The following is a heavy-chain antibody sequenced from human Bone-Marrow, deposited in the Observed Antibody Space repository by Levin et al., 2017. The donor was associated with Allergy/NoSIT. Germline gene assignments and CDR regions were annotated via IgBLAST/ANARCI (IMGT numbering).Heavy chain of an antibody. D-gene: IGHD2-15*01. CDR2: IWFDGSHE. V-gene: IGHV3-33*01. Sequence: RAGGSLRLSCTTSGFTFSYYGMHWVRQAPGKGLEWVAGIWFDGSHEQIAESVRGRFTVSRDDSKNTVYLQMNSLRVEDTAVYYCARLDCSSTSCPAWYDYWGQGTLVTVSS. CDR1: GFTFSYYG. CDR3: ARLDCSSTSCPAWYDY. J-gene: IGHJ4*02.